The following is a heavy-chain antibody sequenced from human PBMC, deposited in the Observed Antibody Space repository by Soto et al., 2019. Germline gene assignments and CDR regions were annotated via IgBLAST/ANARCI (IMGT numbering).Heavy chain of an antibody. Sequence: GGSLRLSCAASGFTFSTYGMHWVRQAPGKGLEWVALIWSDGSNKYYADSVKGRFTISRDNSKNTLYPQMNSLRAEDTSVYYCAKEGGLSGSYYISSSYYFDYWGQGTLVTVSS. J-gene: IGHJ4*02. D-gene: IGHD1-26*01. V-gene: IGHV3-30*02. CDR2: IWSDGSNK. CDR3: AKEGGLSGSYYISSSYYFDY. CDR1: GFTFSTYG.